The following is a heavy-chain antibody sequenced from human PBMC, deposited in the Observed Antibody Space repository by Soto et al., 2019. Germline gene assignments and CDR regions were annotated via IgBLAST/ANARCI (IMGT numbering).Heavy chain of an antibody. CDR3: AKRFQDGAFDI. J-gene: IGHJ3*02. V-gene: IGHV3-9*01. D-gene: IGHD2-21*01. CDR2: ISWNSGSI. Sequence: EVQLVESGGGLVQPGRSLRLSCAASGFSFDDYAMHWVRQAPGKGLEWVSGISWNSGSIGYADSVKGRFTISRDNAKNSLYLQMNSLRAEDTALYYCAKRFQDGAFDIWGQGTMVTVSS. CDR1: GFSFDDYA.